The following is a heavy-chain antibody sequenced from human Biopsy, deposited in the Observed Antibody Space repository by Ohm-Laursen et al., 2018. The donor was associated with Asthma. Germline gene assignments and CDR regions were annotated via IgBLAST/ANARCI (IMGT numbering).Heavy chain of an antibody. J-gene: IGHJ4*02. CDR1: GGTFSSYA. CDR3: ARASYDILTGYYNYFDY. V-gene: IGHV1-69*13. CDR2: IIPIFGTA. D-gene: IGHD3-9*01. Sequence: ASVKVSCKASGGTFSSYAISWVRQAPGQGLEWMGGIIPIFGTANYAQKFQGRVTITADESTSTAYMELSSPRSEDTAVYYCARASYDILTGYYNYFDYWGQGTLVTVSS.